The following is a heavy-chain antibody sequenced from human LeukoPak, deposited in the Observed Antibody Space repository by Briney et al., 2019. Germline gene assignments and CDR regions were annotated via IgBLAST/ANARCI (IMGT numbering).Heavy chain of an antibody. CDR1: GFTFSIYG. CDR3: AKDSAHSYGSSHFYYGMDV. V-gene: IGHV3-30*18. Sequence: GGSLRLSCVASGFTFSIYGMHWVRQAPGKGLEWVAAIAYDGSKTYFADSVKGRFTISRDDSRNPLYLQMNTLRAEDTAVYYCAKDSAHSYGSSHFYYGMDVWGQGTTVTVAS. D-gene: IGHD5-18*01. J-gene: IGHJ6*02. CDR2: IAYDGSKT.